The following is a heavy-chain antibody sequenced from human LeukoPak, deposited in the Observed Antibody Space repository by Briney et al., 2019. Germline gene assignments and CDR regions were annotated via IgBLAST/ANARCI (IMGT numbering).Heavy chain of an antibody. CDR2: ISGSGGST. V-gene: IGHV3-23*01. J-gene: IGHJ3*02. Sequence: PGGSLRLSCAASGFTFSSYAMSWVRQAPGKGLEWVSLISGSGGSTYYADSVKGRFTISRDNSKNTLYLQMNSLRAEDTAVYYCARAFAEPILRVTRYDAFDIWGQGTMVTVSS. CDR3: ARAFAEPILRVTRYDAFDI. CDR1: GFTFSSYA. D-gene: IGHD2-15*01.